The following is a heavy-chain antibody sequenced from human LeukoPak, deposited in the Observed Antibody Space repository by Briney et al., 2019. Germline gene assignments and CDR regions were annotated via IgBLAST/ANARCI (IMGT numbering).Heavy chain of an antibody. CDR2: INDSGTI. D-gene: IGHD1-7*01. V-gene: IGHV4-34*01. J-gene: IGHJ6*03. CDR3: ARRWNYGRNYYIDV. Sequence: SETLSLTCAVYGGSFSNYYWSWIRQSPGKGLEWIGEINDSGTINYNPSLMSRVTISVDKSKNQFSLKLSSVTAADTAVYYCARRWNYGRNYYIDVWGRGATVSVSS. CDR1: GGSFSNYY.